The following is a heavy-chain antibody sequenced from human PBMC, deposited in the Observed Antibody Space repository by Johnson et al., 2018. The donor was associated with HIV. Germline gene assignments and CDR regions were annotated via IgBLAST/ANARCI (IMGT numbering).Heavy chain of an antibody. CDR3: ARSGLFQTYYFGSGSYKDAFDI. J-gene: IGHJ3*02. D-gene: IGHD3-10*01. CDR1: GFTFSSYG. Sequence: QVQLVESGGGVVQPGGSLRLSCAASGFTFSSYGIYWVRQAPGKGLEWVTVISYDGSNKYYADSVKGRFTISRDNSKNTLYLQMNRLRAEDTAVYYCARSGLFQTYYFGSGSYKDAFDIWGQGTMVTVSS. V-gene: IGHV3-30*03. CDR2: ISYDGSNK.